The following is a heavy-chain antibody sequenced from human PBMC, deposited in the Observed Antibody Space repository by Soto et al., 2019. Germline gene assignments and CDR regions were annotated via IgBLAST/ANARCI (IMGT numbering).Heavy chain of an antibody. V-gene: IGHV4-59*12. Sequence: SETLSLTCTVSGGSISRYYWSWIRQPPGKGLEWIGYIYYRGSTNYNPSLKSRVTISVDTSKNQFSLKLSPVTAADTAVYDCATKQITMVRGVNVNWFDPWGQGTLVT. CDR2: IYYRGST. CDR3: ATKQITMVRGVNVNWFDP. CDR1: GGSISRYY. D-gene: IGHD3-10*01. J-gene: IGHJ5*02.